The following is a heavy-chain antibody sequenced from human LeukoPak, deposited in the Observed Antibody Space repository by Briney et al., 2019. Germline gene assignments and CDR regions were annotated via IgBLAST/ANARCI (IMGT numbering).Heavy chain of an antibody. Sequence: GGSLRLSCAASGFTFDDYGMSWVRQAPGKGLGWVSGINWNGGSTGYADSVKGRFTISRDNAKNSLYLQMNSLRAEDTALYYCARVSYFRITEEYSGSYLGYWGQGTLVTVSS. CDR1: GFTFDDYG. CDR3: ARVSYFRITEEYSGSYLGY. CDR2: INWNGGST. J-gene: IGHJ4*02. V-gene: IGHV3-20*04. D-gene: IGHD1-26*01.